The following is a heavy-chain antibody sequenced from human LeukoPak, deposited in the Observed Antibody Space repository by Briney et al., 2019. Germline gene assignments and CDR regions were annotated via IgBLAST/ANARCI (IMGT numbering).Heavy chain of an antibody. CDR3: ARGITIFVY. V-gene: IGHV4-34*01. Sequence: SETLSLTCAVYGGSFGGYYWSWIRQPPGKGLEWIGEINHSGSTNYNPSLKSRVTISVDTSKNQFSLKLSSVTAADTAVYYCARGITIFVYWGQGTLVTVSS. CDR2: INHSGST. J-gene: IGHJ4*02. CDR1: GGSFGGYY. D-gene: IGHD3-3*01.